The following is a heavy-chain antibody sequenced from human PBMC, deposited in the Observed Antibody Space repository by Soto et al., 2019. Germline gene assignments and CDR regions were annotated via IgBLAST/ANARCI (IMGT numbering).Heavy chain of an antibody. D-gene: IGHD6-13*01. Sequence: SLRLSCAASGFTFSSYDMHWVRQATGKGLEWVSAIGTAGDTYYPGSVKGRFSISRDNVKNSLYLQMNSLRAGDTAVYYCSRARYSSISQYYYYGMDVWGQGTTVTVSS. CDR1: GFTFSSYD. V-gene: IGHV3-13*01. J-gene: IGHJ6*02. CDR3: SRARYSSISQYYYYGMDV. CDR2: IGTAGDT.